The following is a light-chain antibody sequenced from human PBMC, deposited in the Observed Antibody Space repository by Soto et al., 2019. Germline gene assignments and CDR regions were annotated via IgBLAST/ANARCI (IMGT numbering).Light chain of an antibody. V-gene: IGLV1-51*01. CDR1: TSNVGTKH. CDR3: ASWDTSLTVAI. CDR2: DND. J-gene: IGLJ2*01. Sequence: QSVWTQPPSVSAAPGQKVTISCSGSTSNVGTKHVSWYQQFPGTVPKVLIYDNDKRRSGIPDRFSGSRSGTTATLAITGLQSGDEADYYCASWDTSLTVAIFGGGTKVTVL.